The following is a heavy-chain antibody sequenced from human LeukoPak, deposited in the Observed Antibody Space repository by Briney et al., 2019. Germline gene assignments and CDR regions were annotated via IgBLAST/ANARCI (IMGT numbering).Heavy chain of an antibody. CDR2: INHSGGT. CDR1: GGSFSGYY. J-gene: IGHJ4*02. D-gene: IGHD3-22*01. Sequence: PSETLSLTRAVYGGSFSGYYWSWIRQPPGKGLEWIGEINHSGGTNYNPSLKSRVTISVDTSKNQFSLKLSSVTAADTAVYYCARVKGYYDSSGYYPVYYFDYWGQGTLVTVSS. V-gene: IGHV4-34*01. CDR3: ARVKGYYDSSGYYPVYYFDY.